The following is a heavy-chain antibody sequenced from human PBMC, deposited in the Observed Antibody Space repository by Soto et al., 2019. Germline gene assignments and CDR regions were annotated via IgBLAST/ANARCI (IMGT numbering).Heavy chain of an antibody. V-gene: IGHV3-30*18. CDR3: AKAVYDDGDLRGYFDS. Sequence: QVQLVESGGGVVPSGRSLRLSCEGSGFTFSNYGLHWVRQAPGKGLEWVAVISNDGRKTYYADSVKDRFTISRDNSATTLFLQMRSLGAEDSALYFCAKAVYDDGDLRGYFDSWGQGTLVTVSS. CDR1: GFTFSNYG. D-gene: IGHD4-17*01. J-gene: IGHJ4*02. CDR2: ISNDGRKT.